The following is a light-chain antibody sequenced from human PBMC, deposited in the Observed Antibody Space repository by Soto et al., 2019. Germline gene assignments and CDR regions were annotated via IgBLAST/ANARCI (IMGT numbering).Light chain of an antibody. CDR2: EVS. Sequence: QPVLTQPASVSGSPGQSITISCTGTSSDVGGYSYVSWYQQHPGKAPKLMIYEVSYRPSGVSNRFSGSKSGNTASLTISGLQAEDEADYYCSSYTSSSTPYVFGSGTKLTVL. CDR3: SSYTSSSTPYV. CDR1: SSDVGGYSY. V-gene: IGLV2-14*01. J-gene: IGLJ1*01.